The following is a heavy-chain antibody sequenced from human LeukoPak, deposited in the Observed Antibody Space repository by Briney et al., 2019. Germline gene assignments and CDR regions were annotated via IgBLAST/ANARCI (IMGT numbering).Heavy chain of an antibody. D-gene: IGHD3-3*01. Sequence: SSETLSLTCAVYDGSFSGYYWSWIRQPPGKGLEWIGEINHSGSTNYNPSLKSRVTISLDTSKSQFSLKVRYVTAADTAVYYCARGLNDSWTGENYWGQGTLVTVSS. V-gene: IGHV4-34*01. CDR1: DGSFSGYY. J-gene: IGHJ4*02. CDR3: ARGLNDSWTGENY. CDR2: INHSGST.